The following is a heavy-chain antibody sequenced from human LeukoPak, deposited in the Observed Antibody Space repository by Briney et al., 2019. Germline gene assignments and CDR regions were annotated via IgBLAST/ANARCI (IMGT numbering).Heavy chain of an antibody. J-gene: IGHJ4*02. V-gene: IGHV4-59*11. Sequence: SETLSLTCSVSGGSISSPYWSWIRQPAGKGLEWIGRIYYSGSTNYNPSLKSRVTISVDTSKNQFSLKLSSVTAADTAVYYCARVGGYYDSSGYYSYFDYWGQGTLVTVSS. CDR2: IYYSGST. D-gene: IGHD3-22*01. CDR3: ARVGGYYDSSGYYSYFDY. CDR1: GGSISSPY.